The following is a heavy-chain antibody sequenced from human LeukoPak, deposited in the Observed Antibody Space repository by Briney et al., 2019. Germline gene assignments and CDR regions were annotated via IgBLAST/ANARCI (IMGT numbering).Heavy chain of an antibody. CDR2: ITGTHYTT. D-gene: IGHD4-17*01. J-gene: IGHJ5*02. Sequence: GGSLRLSCAASGFTFSSFAMTWVRQAPGKGLEWVSSITGTHYTTYNADSVKGRFTISRDNSKNTLYLQMNSLRADDTAVYYCTKDPNGDYVGAFDPWGQGTLVTVSS. CDR3: TKDPNGDYVGAFDP. V-gene: IGHV3-23*01. CDR1: GFTFSSFA.